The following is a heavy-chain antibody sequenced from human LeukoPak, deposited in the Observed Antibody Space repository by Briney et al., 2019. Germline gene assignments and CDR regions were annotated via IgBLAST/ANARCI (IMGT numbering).Heavy chain of an antibody. D-gene: IGHD3-10*01. CDR3: ARGGEGLLWFGELSWFDP. CDR1: GYTFTGYY. CDR2: INPNNGGT. V-gene: IGHV1-2*02. Sequence: ASVKVSCKASGYTFTGYYMHWVRQAPGQGLEWMGWINPNNGGTNYAQKFQDRVTMTRDTSISTAYMELSRLRSDDTAVYYCARGGEGLLWFGELSWFDPWGQGTLVTVSS. J-gene: IGHJ5*02.